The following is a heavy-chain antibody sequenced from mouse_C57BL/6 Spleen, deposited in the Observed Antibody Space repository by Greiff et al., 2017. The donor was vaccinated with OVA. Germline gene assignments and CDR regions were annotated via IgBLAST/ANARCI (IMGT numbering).Heavy chain of an antibody. V-gene: IGHV5-4*01. Sequence: EVKLQESGGGLVKPGGSLKLSCAASGFTFSSYAMSWVRQTPEKRLEWVATISDGGSYTYYPDNVKGRFTISRDNAKNNLYLQMSHLKSEDTAMYYCARDKDYGYDVSYWYFDVWGTGTTVTVSS. CDR1: GFTFSSYA. CDR2: ISDGGSYT. D-gene: IGHD2-2*01. J-gene: IGHJ1*03. CDR3: ARDKDYGYDVSYWYFDV.